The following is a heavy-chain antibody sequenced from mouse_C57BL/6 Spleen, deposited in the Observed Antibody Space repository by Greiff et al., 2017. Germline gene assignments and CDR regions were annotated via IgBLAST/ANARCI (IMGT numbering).Heavy chain of an antibody. CDR3: ARDWSWFAY. V-gene: IGHV1-55*01. CDR1: GYTFTSYW. CDR2: IYPGSGST. J-gene: IGHJ3*01. Sequence: QVQLQQPVAELVKPGASVKMSCKASGYTFTSYWITWVKQRPGQGLEWIGDIYPGSGSTNYTEKFQGKATLTVDTSSSTAYLQLSSLTSEDSAVYYCARDWSWFAYWGQGTLVTVSA.